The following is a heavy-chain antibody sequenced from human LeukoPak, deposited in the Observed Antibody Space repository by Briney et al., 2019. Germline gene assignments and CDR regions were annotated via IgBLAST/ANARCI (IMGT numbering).Heavy chain of an antibody. J-gene: IGHJ4*02. CDR3: ARGRASYYGSGSYWSE. CDR1: GFTFSSYG. D-gene: IGHD3-10*01. V-gene: IGHV4-34*01. CDR2: INHSGST. Sequence: LRLSCAASGFTFSSYGMHWVRQPPGKGLEWIGEINHSGSTNYNPSLKSRVTISVDTSKNQFSLKLSSVTAADTAVYYCARGRASYYGSGSYWSEWGQGTLVTVSS.